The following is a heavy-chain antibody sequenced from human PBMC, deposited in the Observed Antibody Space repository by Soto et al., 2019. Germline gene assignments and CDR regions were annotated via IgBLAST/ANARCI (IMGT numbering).Heavy chain of an antibody. D-gene: IGHD3-22*01. J-gene: IGHJ4*02. CDR2: LKSDNGGA. V-gene: IGHV1-2*02. CDR3: ARRYYYDSSGYHFDN. Sequence: QVQLVQSGAEVKPPGASVTVSCKASGYTFTGHYMHWVRQVSGKRLEYLGWLKSDNGGAYYAPKFQGRVTFTRDTSTTTAYMELSGLRSDDTAVYYCARRYYYDSSGYHFDNWGQGTLVTVS. CDR1: GYTFTGHY.